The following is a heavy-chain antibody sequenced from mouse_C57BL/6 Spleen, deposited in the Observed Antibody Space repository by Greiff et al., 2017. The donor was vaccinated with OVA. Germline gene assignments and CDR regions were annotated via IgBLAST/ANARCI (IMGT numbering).Heavy chain of an antibody. D-gene: IGHD1-1*01. V-gene: IGHV1-82*01. Sequence: QVQLQQSGPELVKPGASVKISCKASGYAFSSSWMNWVKQRPGKGLEWIGRIYPGDGDTNYNGKFKGKATLTADKSSSTAYMQLSSLTSEDSAVYFCAHYYYGSSYGYFDVWGTGTTVTVSS. CDR3: AHYYYGSSYGYFDV. CDR2: IYPGDGDT. J-gene: IGHJ1*03. CDR1: GYAFSSSW.